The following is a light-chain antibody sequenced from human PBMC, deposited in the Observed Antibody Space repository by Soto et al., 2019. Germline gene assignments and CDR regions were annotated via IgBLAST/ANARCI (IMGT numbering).Light chain of an antibody. V-gene: IGKV3-15*01. J-gene: IGKJ1*01. CDR1: QSVSSN. CDR2: GAS. CDR3: QQYKNWPRT. Sequence: EVVMTQSPDSLSVSPGERATLSCGASQSVSSNLAWYQQKLGQAPRLLIYGASTRATGISARFSGSGSGTEFTLTISSLQSEDFAIYYCQQYKNWPRTFGQGTRVEIK.